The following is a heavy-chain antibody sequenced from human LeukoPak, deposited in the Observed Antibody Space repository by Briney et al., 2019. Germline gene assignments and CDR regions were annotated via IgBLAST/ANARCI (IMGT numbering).Heavy chain of an antibody. J-gene: IGHJ6*03. V-gene: IGHV4-39*07. CDR2: IYYSGST. CDR1: AGSISSSRYY. CDR3: ASVERVIAVAGKGFHTPNYYMDV. D-gene: IGHD6-19*01. Sequence: SETLSFNCTVYAGSISSSRYYWRWIRQPPGKGLEWNGSIYYSGSTYYNQSLKTRVTISVDTSKNQFSLKVSSVTAADTAEYYCASVERVIAVAGKGFHTPNYYMDVWGKGTTVTVSS.